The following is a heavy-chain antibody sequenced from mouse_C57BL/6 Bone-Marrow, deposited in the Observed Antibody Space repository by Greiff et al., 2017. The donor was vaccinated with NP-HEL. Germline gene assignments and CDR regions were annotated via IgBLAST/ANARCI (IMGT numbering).Heavy chain of an antibody. J-gene: IGHJ1*03. CDR3: ARRNYYGSSYDFDV. Sequence: VQLQQPGAELVKPGASVKLSCKASGYTFTSYWMQWVKQRPGQGLEWIGEIDPSDSYTNYNQKFKGKATLTVDPSSSTAYMQLSSLTSEDSAVYYCARRNYYGSSYDFDVWGTGTTVTVSS. CDR2: IDPSDSYT. D-gene: IGHD1-1*01. V-gene: IGHV1-50*01. CDR1: GYTFTSYW.